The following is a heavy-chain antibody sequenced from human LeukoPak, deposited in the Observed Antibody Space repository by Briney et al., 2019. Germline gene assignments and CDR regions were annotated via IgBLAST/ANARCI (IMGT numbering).Heavy chain of an antibody. J-gene: IGHJ4*02. CDR2: IRYDGSNK. Sequence: GVSLRLSCAASGFTFSSYGMHWVRQAPGKGLEWVAFIRYDGSNKYYSDSVKGRFTISRDNSKNTLYLQMNSPRAEDTAVYYCAKAGTSAYSSGLPCFDYWGQGTLVAVSS. CDR1: GFTFSSYG. V-gene: IGHV3-30*02. D-gene: IGHD6-19*01. CDR3: AKAGTSAYSSGLPCFDY.